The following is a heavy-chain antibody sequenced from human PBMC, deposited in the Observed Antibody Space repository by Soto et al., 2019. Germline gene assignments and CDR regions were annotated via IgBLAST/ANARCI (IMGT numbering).Heavy chain of an antibody. Sequence: PGGSLRLSCEASGFTCSTYSMHWVRQAPGKWLEWVSSIGRRSDIYYADSVKGRFTVSRDNAKNSVSLQMNSLRDEDTAIYYCAREEPAWRPAYGLKVWGQGTTVTVSS. CDR1: GFTCSTYS. CDR2: IGRRSDI. V-gene: IGHV3-21*01. CDR3: AREEPAWRPAYGLKV. J-gene: IGHJ6*02.